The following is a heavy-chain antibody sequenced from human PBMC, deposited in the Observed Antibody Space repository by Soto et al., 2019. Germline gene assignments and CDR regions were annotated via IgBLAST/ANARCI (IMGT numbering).Heavy chain of an antibody. Sequence: QVQLQQSGPRLVKPSETLSLTCTVSSGPDRSHNWGWIRQPPGRGLEWIGYVYYTGDTAHNPSLRGRVTIXAXTXXNDISLTLNSVTAADTAVYYCVRQGIDYLHGLVDVWGQGTTVSVSS. CDR3: VRQGIDYLHGLVDV. D-gene: IGHD4-17*01. CDR2: VYYTGDT. V-gene: IGHV4-59*08. CDR1: SGPDRSHN. J-gene: IGHJ6*02.